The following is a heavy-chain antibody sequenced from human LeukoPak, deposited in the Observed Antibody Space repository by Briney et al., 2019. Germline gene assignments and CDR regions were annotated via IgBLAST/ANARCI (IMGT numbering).Heavy chain of an antibody. D-gene: IGHD1-26*01. Sequence: PGRSLRLSCAASGFTFSMYGMNWVRQAPGKGLEWVSSISGSHTYIAYADSVKGRFTISRDNAKNSLYLQMNSLRADDTAVYYCARDREWEVFDYWGQGTLVTVSS. V-gene: IGHV3-21*01. CDR1: GFTFSMYG. CDR3: ARDREWEVFDY. CDR2: ISGSHTYI. J-gene: IGHJ4*02.